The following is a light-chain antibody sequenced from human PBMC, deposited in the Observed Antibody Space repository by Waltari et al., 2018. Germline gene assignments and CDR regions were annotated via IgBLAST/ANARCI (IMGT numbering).Light chain of an antibody. CDR1: SSDVGDYNY. CDR3: SSYTSSSTYVV. J-gene: IGLJ2*01. Sequence: QPALTQPASVSGSPGQSITISCPGTSSDVGDYNYFSWYQRHPGKAPKLIIFDVSNRPSGVSNRFSGSKSGDTASLTISGLQAEDEADYYCSSYTSSSTYVVFGGGTKLTVL. CDR2: DVS. V-gene: IGLV2-14*03.